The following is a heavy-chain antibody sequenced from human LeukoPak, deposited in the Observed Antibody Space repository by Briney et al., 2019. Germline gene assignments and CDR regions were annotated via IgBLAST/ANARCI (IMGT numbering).Heavy chain of an antibody. CDR2: INTDGSST. J-gene: IGHJ4*02. CDR1: GFSFSTYW. CDR3: VRGCSSTSCYGN. V-gene: IGHV3-74*01. D-gene: IGHD2-2*01. Sequence: GGSLRLSCAAAGFSFSTYWMRWVRQAPGKGLVWVSRINTDGSSTSYADSVKGRFTISRDNAEDTLYLQMNSLRAEDTAVYYCVRGCSSTSCYGNWGQGTLVTVSS.